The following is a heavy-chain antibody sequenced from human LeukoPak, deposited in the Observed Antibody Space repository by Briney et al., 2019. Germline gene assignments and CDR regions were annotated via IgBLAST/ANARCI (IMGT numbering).Heavy chain of an antibody. D-gene: IGHD4-23*01. CDR3: ARDYYGGPT. Sequence: ASVKVSCKVSGYRLSELSMHWVRQAPGQGLEWMGIINPKGASTSYAQKFQGRVTMTRDTSTSTVYMELSSLRSEDTAVYYCARDYYGGPTWGQGTLVTVSS. V-gene: IGHV1-46*01. CDR2: INPKGAST. J-gene: IGHJ5*02. CDR1: GYRLSELS.